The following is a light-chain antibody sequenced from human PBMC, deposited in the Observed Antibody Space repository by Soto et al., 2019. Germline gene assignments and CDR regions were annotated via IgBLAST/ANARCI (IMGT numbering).Light chain of an antibody. CDR3: QSYDGSLSGYV. CDR2: GNS. CDR1: SSNIGAGYD. Sequence: QSALTQPPSVSGAPGQRVTISCTGSSSNIGAGYDVHWYQQLPGTAPKLLTYGNSNRPSGVPDRFSGSKSGTSASQAITGLQAEDEADYYCQSYDGSLSGYVFGTGTKVTVL. V-gene: IGLV1-40*01. J-gene: IGLJ1*01.